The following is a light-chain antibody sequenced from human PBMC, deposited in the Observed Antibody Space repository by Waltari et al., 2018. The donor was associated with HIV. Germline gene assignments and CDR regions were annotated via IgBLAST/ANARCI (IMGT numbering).Light chain of an antibody. Sequence: QSALTQPASVSGSPGQSITISCTGTSSDVGGYDYVSWYQQHPGKAPKLMISDVSNRPSGVSNRFSGSKSGTTASLTISGIQAEDEADYYCSSYTKGTSLRVFGTGTTVTVL. J-gene: IGLJ1*01. CDR3: SSYTKGTSLRV. V-gene: IGLV2-14*01. CDR2: DVS. CDR1: SSDVGGYDY.